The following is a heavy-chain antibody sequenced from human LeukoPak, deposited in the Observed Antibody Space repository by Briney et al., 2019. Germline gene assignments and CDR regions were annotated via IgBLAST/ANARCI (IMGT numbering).Heavy chain of an antibody. J-gene: IGHJ6*03. CDR3: ARSIAVAGTLDRSRYYYMDV. CDR1: GGTFSSYA. D-gene: IGHD6-19*01. CDR2: IIPIFGTA. V-gene: IGHV1-69*06. Sequence: SVKVSCKASGGTFSSYAISWVRQAPGQGLEWMGGIIPIFGTANYAQKFRGRVTITADKSTSTAYMELRSLRSDDTAVYYCARSIAVAGTLDRSRYYYMDVWGKGTTVTISS.